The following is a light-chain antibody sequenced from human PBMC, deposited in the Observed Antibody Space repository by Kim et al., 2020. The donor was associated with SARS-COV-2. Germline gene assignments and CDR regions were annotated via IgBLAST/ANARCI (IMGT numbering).Light chain of an antibody. V-gene: IGKV3-20*01. CDR1: QSVSSSA. CDR3: QQYGSSPPLT. J-gene: IGKJ4*01. CDR2: GAS. Sequence: PGHRATPSCRASQSVSSSAVAWYQKSPGQAPSPRISGASSRATAIPDRFSGSGSGTDFTPTISRLEPDDFAVYYCQQYGSSPPLTFGGGTKVDIK.